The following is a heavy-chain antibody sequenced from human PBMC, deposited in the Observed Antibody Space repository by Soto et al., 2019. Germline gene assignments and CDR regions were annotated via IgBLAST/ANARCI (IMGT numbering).Heavy chain of an antibody. CDR1: GGSFSGYQ. D-gene: IGHD3-10*01. Sequence: QVQLQQWGAGLLKPWETLSLTCAVYGGSFSGYQWSWIRQTPGKGLEWIGGINDSGDINYNPSLKSRVSILVDAAKKQISLKLSSVTAADTAVYFCARGLILWFGDLSRRGGYYYYMDVWGKGTTVTVSS. CDR2: INDSGDI. V-gene: IGHV4-34*02. J-gene: IGHJ6*03. CDR3: ARGLILWFGDLSRRGGYYYYMDV.